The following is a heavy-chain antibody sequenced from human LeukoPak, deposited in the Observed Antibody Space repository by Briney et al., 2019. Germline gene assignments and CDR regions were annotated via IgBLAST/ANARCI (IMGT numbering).Heavy chain of an antibody. V-gene: IGHV4-39*07. CDR3: AIGFDWLSGFDY. CDR2: IYYSGST. Sequence: SETLSLTCTVSGGSISSSSYYWGWIRQPPGKGLEWIGSIYYSGSTYYNPSLKSRVTISVDTSKNQFSLKLSSVTAADTAVYYCAIGFDWLSGFDYWGQGTLVTVSS. J-gene: IGHJ4*02. D-gene: IGHD3-9*01. CDR1: GGSISSSSYY.